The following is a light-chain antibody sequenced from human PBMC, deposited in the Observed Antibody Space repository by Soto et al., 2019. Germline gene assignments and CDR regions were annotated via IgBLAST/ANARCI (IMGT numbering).Light chain of an antibody. J-gene: IGKJ5*01. CDR2: GAS. V-gene: IGKV3-20*01. CDR1: QTVRSSS. CDR3: QQHGSSPIT. Sequence: DIVLTQSPGTLSLSPGERATLSCRASQTVRSSSLAWYQQKPGQAPRLLIFGASTRAAGIPARFSGSGSGTDFTLTISRLEPEDFAVYYCQQHGSSPITFGQGTRLEIK.